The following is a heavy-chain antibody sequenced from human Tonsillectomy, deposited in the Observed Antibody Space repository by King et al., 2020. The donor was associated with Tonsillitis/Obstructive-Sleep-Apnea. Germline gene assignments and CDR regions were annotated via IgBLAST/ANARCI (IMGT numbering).Heavy chain of an antibody. CDR1: GGSFSGYY. V-gene: IGHV4-34*01. CDR3: AALEYSSSYFDY. J-gene: IGHJ4*02. CDR2: INHSGST. D-gene: IGHD6-6*01. Sequence: QVQLQQWGAGLLKPSETLSLTCAVYGGSFSGYYWSWIRQPPGKGLEWIGEINHSGSTNYNLSLKSRVTISVDTSKNQFSLKLSSVTAADTAVYYCAALEYSSSYFDYWGQGTLVTVSS.